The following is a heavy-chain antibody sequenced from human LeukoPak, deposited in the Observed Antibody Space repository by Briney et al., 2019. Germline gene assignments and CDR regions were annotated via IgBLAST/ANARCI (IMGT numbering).Heavy chain of an antibody. Sequence: PGRSLRLSCAASGFTFSSYGMHWVRQAPGEGLEWVAVISYDGSNKYYTDSVKGRFTISRDNSKNTLYLQMNSLRAEDTAVYYCARSVGEYDILTGYPYWGQGTLVTVSS. V-gene: IGHV3-30*03. CDR3: ARSVGEYDILTGYPY. CDR1: GFTFSSYG. J-gene: IGHJ4*02. CDR2: ISYDGSNK. D-gene: IGHD3-9*01.